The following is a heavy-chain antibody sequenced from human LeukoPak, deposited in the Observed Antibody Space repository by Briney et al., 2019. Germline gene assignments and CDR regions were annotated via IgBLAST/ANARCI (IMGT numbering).Heavy chain of an antibody. CDR2: LYSGGGA. D-gene: IGHD5-12*01. V-gene: IGHV3-66*01. CDR1: GFSVNTNY. CDR3: AREGDWQQVATIIDY. Sequence: GGSLRLSCAASGFSVNTNYMTWVRQAPGKGLEWVSVLYSGGGAYYADSVKDRFTISRDYSQNTLLLQMNSLRAEDTAVYYCAREGDWQQVATIIDYWGQGTLVTVSS. J-gene: IGHJ4*02.